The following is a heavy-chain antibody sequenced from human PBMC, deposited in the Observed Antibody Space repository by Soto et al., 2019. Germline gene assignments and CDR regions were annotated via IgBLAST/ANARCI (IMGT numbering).Heavy chain of an antibody. CDR3: ARDPSIAAAGYYYYYGMDV. Sequence: PGGSLRLSCAASGFTFSSYSMNWVRQAPGKGLEWVSYISSSSSAIYYADSVKGRFTISRDNAKNSLYLQMNSLRDEDTAVYYCARDPSIAAAGYYYYYGMDVWGQGTTVTVSS. CDR1: GFTFSSYS. D-gene: IGHD6-13*01. J-gene: IGHJ6*02. V-gene: IGHV3-48*02. CDR2: ISSSSSAI.